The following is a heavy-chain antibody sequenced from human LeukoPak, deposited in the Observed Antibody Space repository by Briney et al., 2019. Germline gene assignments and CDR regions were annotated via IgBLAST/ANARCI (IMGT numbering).Heavy chain of an antibody. Sequence: PSETLSLTCTVSGGSISSSSYYWGWIRQPPGKGLEWIGSIYYSGSTYYNPSLKSRVTISVDTSKNQFSLKLSSVTAADTAVYYCARHWAGYYYFDYWGQGTLVPVSS. V-gene: IGHV4-39*01. CDR2: IYYSGST. CDR3: ARHWAGYYYFDY. D-gene: IGHD3/OR15-3a*01. J-gene: IGHJ4*02. CDR1: GGSISSSSYY.